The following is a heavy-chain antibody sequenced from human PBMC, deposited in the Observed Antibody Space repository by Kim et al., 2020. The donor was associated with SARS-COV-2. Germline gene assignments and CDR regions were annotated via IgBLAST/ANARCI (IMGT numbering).Heavy chain of an antibody. CDR1: GYTFTSYY. Sequence: ASVKVSCKASGYTFTSYYMHWVRQAPGQGLEWMGIINPSGGSTSYAQKFQGRVTMTRDTSTSTVYMELSSLRSEDTAVYYCARDSMNQQLASYYFDYWGQGTLVTVSS. D-gene: IGHD6-13*01. J-gene: IGHJ4*02. V-gene: IGHV1-46*01. CDR3: ARDSMNQQLASYYFDY. CDR2: INPSGGST.